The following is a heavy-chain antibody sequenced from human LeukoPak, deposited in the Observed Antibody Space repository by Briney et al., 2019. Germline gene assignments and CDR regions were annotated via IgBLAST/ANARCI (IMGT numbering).Heavy chain of an antibody. Sequence: PSQTLSLTCAVSGGSISSADFYWRWIRQHPGKGLEWIGFIYYSGSAYYNPSLKSRVSISIDTSKNQFSLTLNSVTAADTAVYYCARGSDFFDYWGQGTLVTVSS. CDR3: ARGSDFFDY. CDR1: GGSISSADFY. J-gene: IGHJ4*02. V-gene: IGHV4-31*11. CDR2: IYYSGSA.